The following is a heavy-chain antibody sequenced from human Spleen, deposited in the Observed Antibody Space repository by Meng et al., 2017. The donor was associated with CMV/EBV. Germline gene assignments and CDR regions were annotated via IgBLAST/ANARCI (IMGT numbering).Heavy chain of an antibody. CDR2: VWDEGRNT. CDR1: GFTVEGMG. D-gene: IGHD1-14*01. Sequence: SGFTVEGMGLKWVRQARSKGSDREEVVWDEGRNTCSTDYVKGRFNISRDNSKNIQYLQMNSLTAEDTADYDCAAGKYKGYFDDWGQGALVTVSS. CDR3: AAGKYKGYFDD. V-gene: IGHV3-33*07. J-gene: IGHJ4*02.